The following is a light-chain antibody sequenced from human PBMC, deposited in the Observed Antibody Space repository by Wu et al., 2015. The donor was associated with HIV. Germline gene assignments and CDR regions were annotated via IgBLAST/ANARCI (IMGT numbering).Light chain of an antibody. CDR3: QQSYNFPRT. CDR1: QSISAY. J-gene: IGKJ3*01. V-gene: IGKV1-39*01. Sequence: DIQMTQSPSSLSASVGDRVTITCRASQSISAYINWYQKRPGRAPKLLIYAASTLQSGVPSRFSGRGSGTDFTLTIDSLQPEDFATYYCQQSYNFPRTFGPGTNVDIK. CDR2: AAS.